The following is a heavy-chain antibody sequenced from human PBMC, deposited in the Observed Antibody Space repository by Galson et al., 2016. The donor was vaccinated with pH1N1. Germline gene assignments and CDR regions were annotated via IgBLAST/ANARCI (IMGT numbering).Heavy chain of an antibody. V-gene: IGHV3-7*01. CDR3: TPLALA. J-gene: IGHJ4*02. D-gene: IGHD6-6*01. CDR1: GFTFSSYA. CDR2: IKEDGSKI. Sequence: SLRLSCAASGFTFSSYAMHWVRQAPGKGLEWVANIKEDGSKIYYVDSVKGRFTISRDNAKNSVYLQMNNLRAEDTAGYYRTPLALAWGQGTLVTVSS.